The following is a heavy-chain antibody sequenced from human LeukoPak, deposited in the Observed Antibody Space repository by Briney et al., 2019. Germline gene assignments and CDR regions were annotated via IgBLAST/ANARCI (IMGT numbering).Heavy chain of an antibody. D-gene: IGHD6-13*01. V-gene: IGHV3-48*03. CDR2: ISSSGSTI. Sequence: GGSLRLSCAASGFTFSSYEMNWVRQAPGKGLEWVSYISSSGSTIYYADSVKGRFTISRDNAKNSLYLQMNSLRAEDTAVYYCARGIAAAGTGFDYWGQGTLVTVSS. J-gene: IGHJ4*02. CDR3: ARGIAAAGTGFDY. CDR1: GFTFSSYE.